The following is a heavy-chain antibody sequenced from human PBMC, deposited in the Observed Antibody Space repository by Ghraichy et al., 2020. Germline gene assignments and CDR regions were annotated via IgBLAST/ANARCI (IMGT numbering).Heavy chain of an antibody. J-gene: IGHJ4*02. CDR2: IYTSGST. CDR1: GGSISSGSYY. V-gene: IGHV4-61*02. CDR3: ARDARLSPHLIPYCSGGSCPYDY. Sequence: SETLSLTCTVSGGSISSGSYYWSWIRQPAGKGLEWIGRIYTSGSTYYNPSLKSRVTISVDTSKNQFSLKLSSVTAADTAVYYCARDARLSPHLIPYCSGGSCPYDYWGQGTLVTVSS. D-gene: IGHD2-15*01.